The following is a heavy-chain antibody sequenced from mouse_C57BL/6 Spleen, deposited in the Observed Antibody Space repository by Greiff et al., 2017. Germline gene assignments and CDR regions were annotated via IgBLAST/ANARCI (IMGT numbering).Heavy chain of an antibody. Sequence: DVQLVESGGGLVKPGGSLKLSCAASGFTFSDYGMHWVRQAPEKGLEWVAYISSGSSTIYYADTVKGRFTISRDNAKNTLFLQMTSLRSEDTAMYYCARRSDPYDYDSYYFDYWGQGTTLTVSS. J-gene: IGHJ2*01. D-gene: IGHD2-4*01. CDR3: ARRSDPYDYDSYYFDY. CDR1: GFTFSDYG. CDR2: ISSGSSTI. V-gene: IGHV5-17*01.